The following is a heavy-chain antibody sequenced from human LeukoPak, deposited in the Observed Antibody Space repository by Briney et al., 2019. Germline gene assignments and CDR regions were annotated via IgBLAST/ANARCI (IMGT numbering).Heavy chain of an antibody. Sequence: GGSLRLSCAASGFIFSSYAMSWVRQAPGKGLEWVSAISGSGGRTYHADSVKGRFTISRDNSKNTLYLQMNSLRAEDTAVYYCAKDRMDPVNYWGQGTLVTVSS. CDR1: GFIFSSYA. J-gene: IGHJ4*02. D-gene: IGHD2-2*03. V-gene: IGHV3-23*01. CDR2: ISGSGGRT. CDR3: AKDRMDPVNY.